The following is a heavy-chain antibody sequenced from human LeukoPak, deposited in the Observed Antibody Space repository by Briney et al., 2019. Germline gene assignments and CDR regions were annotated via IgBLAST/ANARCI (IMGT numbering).Heavy chain of an antibody. CDR3: SGGGDGTYSSDY. D-gene: IGHD1-26*01. J-gene: IGHJ4*02. CDR2: SKGKTGGRTT. V-gene: IGHV3-15*01. CDR1: GITLSDIC. Sequence: RSGRCLILSCSFSGITLSDICINCVRHPPMKGLEWVGRSKGKTGGRTTDVAAPGQGRLSQSREQSKNPLSLQMNRLEIQETAGYYFSGGGDGTYSSDYWGQGTLVTVS.